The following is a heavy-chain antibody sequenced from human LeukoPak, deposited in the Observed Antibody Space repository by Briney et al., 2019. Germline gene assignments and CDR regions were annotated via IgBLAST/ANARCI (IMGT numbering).Heavy chain of an antibody. V-gene: IGHV1-69*13. J-gene: IGHJ6*02. CDR2: FIPIFGTA. CDR1: GGTFSSYA. CDR3: ARDQLREYDFWSGYTDHYYYGMDV. D-gene: IGHD3-3*01. Sequence: SVKVSCKASGGTFSSYAISWVRQAPGQGLEWMGGFIPIFGTANYAQKFQGRVTITADESTSTAYMELSSLRSEDTAVYYCARDQLREYDFWSGYTDHYYYGMDVWGQGTTVTVSS.